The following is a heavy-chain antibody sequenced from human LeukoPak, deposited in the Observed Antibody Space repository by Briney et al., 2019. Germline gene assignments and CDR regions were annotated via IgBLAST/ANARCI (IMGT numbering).Heavy chain of an antibody. CDR2: MNPNSGNT. CDR3: ARGFHYYYGMDV. V-gene: IGHV1-8*01. Sequence: ASVKVSCKASGYTFTSYDINWVRQATGQGLEWMGWMNPNSGNTGYAQKFQGRVTMTRNTSISTAYMELCSLRSEDTAVYYCARGFHYYYGMDVWGQRTTVTVSS. J-gene: IGHJ6*02. CDR1: GYTFTSYD.